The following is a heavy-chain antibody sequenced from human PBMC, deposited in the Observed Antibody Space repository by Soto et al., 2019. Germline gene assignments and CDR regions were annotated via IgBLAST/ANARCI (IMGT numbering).Heavy chain of an antibody. CDR1: GYTFTSYY. Sequence: GASVKVSCKASGYTFTSYYMHWVRQAPGQGLEWMGIINPSGGSTSYAQKFQGRVTMTRDTSTSTVYMELSSLRSEDTAVYYCARDKKQPVVWDARGPLDYYYYYKDVWGKGTTVTVSS. J-gene: IGHJ6*03. D-gene: IGHD6-6*01. V-gene: IGHV1-46*03. CDR2: INPSGGST. CDR3: ARDKKQPVVWDARGPLDYYYYYKDV.